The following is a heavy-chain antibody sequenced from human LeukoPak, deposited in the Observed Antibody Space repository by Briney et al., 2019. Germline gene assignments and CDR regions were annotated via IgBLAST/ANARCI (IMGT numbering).Heavy chain of an antibody. D-gene: IGHD6-19*01. Sequence: SETLSLTCAVYGGSFSGYYWSWIRQPPGKGLEWIGEINHSGSTNYNPSLKSRVTISVDTSKNQSSLKLSSVTAADTAVYYCARDRGSGWYEEFDYWGQGTLVTVSS. J-gene: IGHJ4*02. CDR2: INHSGST. CDR3: ARDRGSGWYEEFDY. CDR1: GGSFSGYY. V-gene: IGHV4-34*01.